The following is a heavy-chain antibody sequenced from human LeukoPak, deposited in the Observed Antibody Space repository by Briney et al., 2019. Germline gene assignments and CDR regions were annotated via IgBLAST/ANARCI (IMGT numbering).Heavy chain of an antibody. Sequence: PSETLSLTCTVSGGSISSGDYYWSWIRQPPGKGLEWTGYIYYSGSSYYNPSLKSRVTISVDTSKNQFSLKLSSVTAADTAVYYCARDLSGAGGWFDPWGQGTLVTVSS. D-gene: IGHD3-10*01. J-gene: IGHJ5*02. V-gene: IGHV4-30-4*01. CDR1: GGSISSGDYY. CDR3: ARDLSGAGGWFDP. CDR2: IYYSGSS.